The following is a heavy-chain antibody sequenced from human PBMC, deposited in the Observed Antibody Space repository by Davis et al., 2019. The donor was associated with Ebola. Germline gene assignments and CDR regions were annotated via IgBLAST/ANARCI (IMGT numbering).Heavy chain of an antibody. CDR2: ISAYNGNT. V-gene: IGHV1-18*01. D-gene: IGHD1-26*01. CDR3: ARTSIVGTTTTASDI. J-gene: IGHJ3*02. CDR1: GYTFKNSA. Sequence: AASVKVSCKASGYTFKNSAISWVRPAPGQGLEWMGWISAYNGNTAYAQILQGRVTMTTDTSTGTAYMELRSLRSDDTAVYFCARTSIVGTTTTASDIWGQGTKVTVSS.